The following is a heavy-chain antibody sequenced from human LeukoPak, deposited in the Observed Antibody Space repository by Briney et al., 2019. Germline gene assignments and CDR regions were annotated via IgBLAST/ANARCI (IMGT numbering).Heavy chain of an antibody. D-gene: IGHD3-22*01. CDR3: ARLLNNDNSGDPDTFDM. Sequence: SETLSLTCRVSGGSISRHYWSWIRQPPGKGLEWIGYISYSGSTRYNPSFQSRVTISMEMSKTHFSLKLTSVTAADTAVYYCARLLNNDNSGDPDTFDMWGPGTMVTVSS. V-gene: IGHV4-59*08. J-gene: IGHJ3*02. CDR1: GGSISRHY. CDR2: ISYSGST.